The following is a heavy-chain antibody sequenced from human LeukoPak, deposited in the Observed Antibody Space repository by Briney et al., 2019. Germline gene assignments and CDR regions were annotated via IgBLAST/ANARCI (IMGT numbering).Heavy chain of an antibody. V-gene: IGHV4-30-4*02. J-gene: IGHJ4*02. Sequence: SETLSLTCTVSGGSISSGDYYWSWIRQPPGKGLEWIGYIYYSGSTYYNPSLKSRVTISVDTSKNQFSLKLSSVTAADTAVYYCARDSRFGDPLDYWGQGTLVTVSS. D-gene: IGHD3-10*01. CDR1: GGSISSGDYY. CDR2: IYYSGST. CDR3: ARDSRFGDPLDY.